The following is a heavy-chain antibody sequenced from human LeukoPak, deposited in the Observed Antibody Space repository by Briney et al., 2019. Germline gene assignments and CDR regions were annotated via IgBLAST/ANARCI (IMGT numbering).Heavy chain of an antibody. D-gene: IGHD6-19*01. CDR1: GFTFSSYA. CDR2: TSGSGGST. CDR3: AKGGSSGWFGVDY. V-gene: IGHV3-23*01. Sequence: GGSLRLSCAASGFTFSSYAMSWVRQAPGKGLEWVSATSGSGGSTYYADSVKGRFTISRDDSKNTLYLQMNSLRAEDTAVYYCAKGGSSGWFGVDYWGQGTLVTVSS. J-gene: IGHJ4*02.